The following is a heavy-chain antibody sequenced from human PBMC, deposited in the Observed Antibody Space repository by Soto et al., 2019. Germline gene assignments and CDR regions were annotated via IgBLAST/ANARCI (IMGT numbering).Heavy chain of an antibody. J-gene: IGHJ4*02. CDR2: INHSGST. V-gene: IGHV4-34*01. Sequence: QVQLQQWGAGLLKPSETLSLTCAVYGGSFSAYYWSWIRQPPGKGLEWIGEINHSGSTNYNPSLKSRFTISVDRSKNQFSLKLRSVTAADTAVYYCARGVGYAGVDYWGQGTLVTVSS. CDR1: GGSFSAYY. CDR3: ARGVGYAGVDY. D-gene: IGHD5-12*01.